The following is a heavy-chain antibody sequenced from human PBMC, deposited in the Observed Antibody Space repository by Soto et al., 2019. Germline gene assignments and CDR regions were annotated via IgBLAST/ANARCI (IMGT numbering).Heavy chain of an antibody. D-gene: IGHD3-22*01. V-gene: IGHV3-33*01. CDR3: ARAPYYYDSSGYYYYYYYGMDV. CDR1: GFTFSSYG. CDR2: IWYDGSNK. J-gene: IGHJ6*02. Sequence: GGSLRLSCAASGFTFSSYGMHWVRQAPGKGLEWVAVIWYDGSNKYYADSVKGRFTISRDNSKNTLYLQMNSLRAEDTAVYYCARAPYYYDSSGYYYYYYYGMDVWGQGTTVTVSS.